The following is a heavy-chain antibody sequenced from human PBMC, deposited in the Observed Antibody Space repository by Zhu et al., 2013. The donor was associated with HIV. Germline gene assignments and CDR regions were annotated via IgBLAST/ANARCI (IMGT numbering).Heavy chain of an antibody. CDR1: GGTFSSYA. V-gene: IGHV1-69*06. CDR2: IIPIFGTA. D-gene: IGHD4-17*01. J-gene: IGHJ5*02. CDR3: AREGPEGHDYGGNLFDP. Sequence: QVQLVQSGAEVKKPGSSVKVSCKASGGTFSSYAISWVRQAPGQGLEWMGGIIPIFGTANYAQKFQGRVTITADKSTSTAYMELSSLRSEDTAVYYCAREGPEGHDYGGNLFDPWGEEPSXPSPQ.